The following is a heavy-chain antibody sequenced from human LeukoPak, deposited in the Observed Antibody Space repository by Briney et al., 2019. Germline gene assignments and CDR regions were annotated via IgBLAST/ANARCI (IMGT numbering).Heavy chain of an antibody. CDR3: ARGGTIFGVVYNWFDP. CDR2: IIPILGIA. D-gene: IGHD3-3*01. J-gene: IGHJ5*02. Sequence: GASVKVSCTASGGTFSSYAISWVRQAPGQGLEWMGRIIPILGIANYAQKFQGRVTITADKSTSTAYMELSSLRSEDTAVYYCARGGTIFGVVYNWFDPWGQGTLVTVSS. CDR1: GGTFSSYA. V-gene: IGHV1-69*04.